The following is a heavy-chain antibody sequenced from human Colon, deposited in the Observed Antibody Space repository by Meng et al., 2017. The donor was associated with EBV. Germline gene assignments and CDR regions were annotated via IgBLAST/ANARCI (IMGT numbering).Heavy chain of an antibody. CDR3: VRAPMDDFGGNRFDY. Sequence: VLLQEAGPGLVMPSHTLSLTCAFSGGSISSGGYYWSWIRQPPGKGLRWIGYIYYSGSTYYNPSLKSCLTISLDTSKYQFSLRLRSVTAADTAVYHCVRAPMDDFGGNRFDYWGQGILVTVSS. J-gene: IGHJ4*02. CDR1: GGSISSGGYY. D-gene: IGHD4-23*01. V-gene: IGHV4-30-4*01. CDR2: IYYSGST.